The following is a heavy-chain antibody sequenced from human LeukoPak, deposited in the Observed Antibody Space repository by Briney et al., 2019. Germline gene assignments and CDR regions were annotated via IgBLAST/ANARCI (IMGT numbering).Heavy chain of an antibody. CDR2: IIPIFGTA. D-gene: IGHD6-19*01. J-gene: IGHJ5*02. Sequence: SVKVSCKASGGTFSSYAISWVRQAPGQGLEWMGGIIPIFGTANYAQKFQGRVTITADESTSTAYMKLSSLRSEDTAVYYCASVLIAVAGTRGWFDPWGQGTLVTVSS. CDR1: GGTFSSYA. V-gene: IGHV1-69*01. CDR3: ASVLIAVAGTRGWFDP.